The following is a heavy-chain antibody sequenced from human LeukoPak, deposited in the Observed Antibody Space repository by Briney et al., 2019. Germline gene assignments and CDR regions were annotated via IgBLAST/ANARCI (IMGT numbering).Heavy chain of an antibody. CDR3: ARYGSGSYDY. Sequence: GGSLRLSCAASGFTFSSYSMNWVRQAPGKGLEWVSSISSRSSYIYYADSVKGRFTISRDNAKNSLYLQMNSLRAEDTAVYYCARYGSGSYDYWGQGTLVTVSS. D-gene: IGHD3-10*01. J-gene: IGHJ4*02. CDR2: ISSRSSYI. CDR1: GFTFSSYS. V-gene: IGHV3-21*01.